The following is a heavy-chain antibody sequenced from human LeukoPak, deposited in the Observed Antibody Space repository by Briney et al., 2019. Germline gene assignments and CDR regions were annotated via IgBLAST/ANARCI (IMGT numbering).Heavy chain of an antibody. CDR3: ARGKYQLLYGDY. CDR1: GYTFTGYY. V-gene: IGHV1-2*02. D-gene: IGHD2-2*02. CDR2: INANGGGT. Sequence: GASVKVSCKASGYTFTGYYIHWVRQAPGQGLEWMGWINANGGGTDYAQKFQGRVTMTRDTSISTAYMELSRLRSDDTAVYYCARGKYQLLYGDYWGQGTLVTVSS. J-gene: IGHJ4*02.